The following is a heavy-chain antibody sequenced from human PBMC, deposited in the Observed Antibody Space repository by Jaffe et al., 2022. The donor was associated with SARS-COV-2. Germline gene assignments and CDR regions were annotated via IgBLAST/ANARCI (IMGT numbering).Heavy chain of an antibody. Sequence: QLQLQESGPGLVKPSETLSLTCTVSGGSISSSSYYWGWIRQPPGKGLEWIGSIYYSGSTYYNPSLKSRVTISVDTSKNQFSLKLSSVTAADTAVYYCITDYYDSSGKVDYWGQGTLVTVSS. J-gene: IGHJ4*02. CDR2: IYYSGST. V-gene: IGHV4-39*01. CDR1: GGSISSSSYY. CDR3: ITDYYDSSGKVDY. D-gene: IGHD3-22*01.